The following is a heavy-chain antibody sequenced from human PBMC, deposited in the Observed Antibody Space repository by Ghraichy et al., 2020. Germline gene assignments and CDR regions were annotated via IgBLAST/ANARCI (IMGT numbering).Heavy chain of an antibody. Sequence: SETLSLTCTVSGGSVSSGSYYWSWIRQPPGKGLEWIGYIYYSGSTNYNPSLKSRVTISVDTSKNQFSLKLSSVTAADTAVYYCARDRALGYSGGWDPPQDAFDIWGQGTMVTVSS. CDR2: IYYSGST. J-gene: IGHJ3*02. CDR3: ARDRALGYSGGWDPPQDAFDI. V-gene: IGHV4-61*01. CDR1: GGSVSSGSYY. D-gene: IGHD6-19*01.